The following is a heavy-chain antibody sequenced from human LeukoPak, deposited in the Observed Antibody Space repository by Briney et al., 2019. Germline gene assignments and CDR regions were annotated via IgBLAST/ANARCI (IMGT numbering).Heavy chain of an antibody. CDR3: ARGTSYGSGSYHFDY. CDR2: IYYSGTT. D-gene: IGHD3-10*01. CDR1: GGSLSSHY. J-gene: IGHJ4*02. Sequence: PSETLSLTCTVSGGSLSSHYWSWIRQPPGKGLEWIGYIYYSGTTNYNPSLKSRVTISVDTSKNQFSLKLSSVTAADTAVYYCARGTSYGSGSYHFDYWGQGTLVTVSS. V-gene: IGHV4-59*11.